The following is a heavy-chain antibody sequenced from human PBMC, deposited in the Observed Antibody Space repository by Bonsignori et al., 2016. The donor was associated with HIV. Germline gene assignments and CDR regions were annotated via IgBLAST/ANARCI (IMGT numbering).Heavy chain of an antibody. CDR1: GFTFSNYG. J-gene: IGHJ6*03. D-gene: IGHD1-14*01. CDR3: AKDIKSLDYFYMDV. V-gene: IGHV3-30*02. CDR2: IRYDGSNK. Sequence: QVQLVESGGGVVQPGGSLRLSCAASGFTFSNYGMHWVRQAPGKGLEWVAFIRYDGSNKYYVDSVKGRFTISRDNYKNTLYLQMNSLGAEDTAVYHCAKDIKSLDYFYMDVW.